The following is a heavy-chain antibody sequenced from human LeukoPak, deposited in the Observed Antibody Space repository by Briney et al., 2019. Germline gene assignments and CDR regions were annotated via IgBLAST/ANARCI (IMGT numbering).Heavy chain of an antibody. CDR1: GXTFSSYA. J-gene: IGHJ4*02. V-gene: IGHV3-64D*06. CDR3: TYGDATFDY. CDR2: ISSNVGST. Sequence: GRSLRLSCSASGXTFSSYAMHWVRQAPGKGLEYVSAISSNVGSTYYADSVKGRFTISRDNSKNTLYLQMSGLRAEDTAVYYCTYGDATFDYWGQGTLVTVSS. D-gene: IGHD4-17*01.